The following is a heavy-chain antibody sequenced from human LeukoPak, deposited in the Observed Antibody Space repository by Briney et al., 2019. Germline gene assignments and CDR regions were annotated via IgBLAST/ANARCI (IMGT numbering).Heavy chain of an antibody. D-gene: IGHD5-18*01. Sequence: ASVKVSCKASGYTFTGYYMHWVRQAPGQGLEWMGWINPNSGGTNYAQKFQGWVTMTRDTSISTAYMELSRLRSDDTAVYYCARGLLGYRYGNNWFDPWGQGKLVTVSS. CDR1: GYTFTGYY. V-gene: IGHV1-2*04. CDR2: INPNSGGT. J-gene: IGHJ5*02. CDR3: ARGLLGYRYGNNWFDP.